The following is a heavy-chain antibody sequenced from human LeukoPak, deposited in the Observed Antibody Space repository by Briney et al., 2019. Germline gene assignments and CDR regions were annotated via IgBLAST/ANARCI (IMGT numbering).Heavy chain of an antibody. Sequence: SETLSLTCSVPGGSMSSYYWSWLRQSPGKGLEWIGHIYDSGNTNYNPSLKSRVTISVDKSKNEFSLQLTSVTAADTAVYYCARGSGWLPDSWGQGTRVTVSS. J-gene: IGHJ4*02. D-gene: IGHD6-19*01. CDR3: ARGSGWLPDS. CDR1: GGSMSSYY. V-gene: IGHV4-59*01. CDR2: IYDSGNT.